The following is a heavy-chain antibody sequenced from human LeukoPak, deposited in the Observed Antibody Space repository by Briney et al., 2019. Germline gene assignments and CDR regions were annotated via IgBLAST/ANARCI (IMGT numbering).Heavy chain of an antibody. J-gene: IGHJ4*02. Sequence: PGGSLRLSCAASGFTFSSYAMHWVRQAPGKGLEWVAVISYDGSNKYYADSVKGRFTISRDNSKNTLYLQMNSLRAEDTAVYYCARELTSTWIQLWQWADYWGQGTLVTVSS. CDR1: GFTFSSYA. CDR3: ARELTSTWIQLWQWADY. CDR2: ISYDGSNK. V-gene: IGHV3-30*04. D-gene: IGHD5-18*01.